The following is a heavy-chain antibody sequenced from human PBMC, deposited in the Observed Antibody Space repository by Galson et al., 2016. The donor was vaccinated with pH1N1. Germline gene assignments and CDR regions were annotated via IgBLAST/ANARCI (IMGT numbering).Heavy chain of an antibody. J-gene: IGHJ3*02. CDR2: INPSGGST. D-gene: IGHD2-15*01. Sequence: SVKVSCKASGDTFSSYDMHWVRQAPGQGLEWMGIINPSGGSTRYAEKFQGRVTMTRDTSTSTVYMELSSLRSDDTAVYYCAYRGYCSGGSCYAFDSCGQGTMVTVSS. V-gene: IGHV1-46*01. CDR3: AYRGYCSGGSCYAFDS. CDR1: GDTFSSYD.